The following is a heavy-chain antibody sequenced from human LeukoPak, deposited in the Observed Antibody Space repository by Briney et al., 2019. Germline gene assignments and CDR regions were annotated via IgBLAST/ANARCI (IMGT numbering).Heavy chain of an antibody. Sequence: GGSLRLSCSASGFTFSSYAMHWVRQGPGKGLEYVSGISSNGGSTNYADSVKGRFTISRDNSKTTLYLQMSSPRAEDTAVYYCAKLSSRVSQTIDYWGQGTLVTVSS. V-gene: IGHV3-64D*09. CDR1: GFTFSSYA. CDR3: AKLSSRVSQTIDY. D-gene: IGHD6-13*01. CDR2: ISSNGGST. J-gene: IGHJ4*02.